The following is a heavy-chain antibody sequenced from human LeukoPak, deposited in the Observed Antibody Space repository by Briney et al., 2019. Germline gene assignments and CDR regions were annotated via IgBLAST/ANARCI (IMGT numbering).Heavy chain of an antibody. D-gene: IGHD5-18*01. CDR3: ARGGYSYGYHAFDI. Sequence: ASVKVSCKASGYTFTSYDINWVRQATGQGLEWMGWMNPNSGNTGYARKFQGRVTMTRNTSISTAYMELSSLRSEDTAVYYCARGGYSYGYHAFDIWGQGTMVTVSS. CDR2: MNPNSGNT. J-gene: IGHJ3*02. V-gene: IGHV1-8*01. CDR1: GYTFTSYD.